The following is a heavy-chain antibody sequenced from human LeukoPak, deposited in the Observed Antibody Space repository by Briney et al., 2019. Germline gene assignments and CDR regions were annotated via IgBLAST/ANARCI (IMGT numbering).Heavy chain of an antibody. J-gene: IGHJ4*02. CDR1: GYTFTGYY. Sequence: ASVKVSCKASGYTFTGYYMHWVRQAPGQGLEWMGRINPNSGGTNYAQKFQGRVTMTRDTSISTAYMELSRLGSDDTAVYYCARAPTRGYHDSSAPDYWGQGTLVTVSS. V-gene: IGHV1-2*06. CDR2: INPNSGGT. D-gene: IGHD3-22*01. CDR3: ARAPTRGYHDSSAPDY.